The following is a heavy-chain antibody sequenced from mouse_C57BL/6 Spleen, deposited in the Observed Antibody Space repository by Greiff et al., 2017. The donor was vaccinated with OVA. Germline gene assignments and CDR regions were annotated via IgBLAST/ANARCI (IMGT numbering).Heavy chain of an antibody. D-gene: IGHD1-1*01. CDR1: GFSLSTFGMG. V-gene: IGHV8-8*01. CDR2: IWWDDDK. J-gene: IGHJ2*01. CDR3: ARIRRAIITTVGVFDY. Sequence: QVTLKESGPGILQPSQTLSLTCSFSGFSLSTFGMGVGWIRQPSGKGLEWLAHIWWDDDKYYNPALKSRLTISKDTSKNQVFLKIANVDTADTATYYCARIRRAIITTVGVFDYWGQGTTLTVSS.